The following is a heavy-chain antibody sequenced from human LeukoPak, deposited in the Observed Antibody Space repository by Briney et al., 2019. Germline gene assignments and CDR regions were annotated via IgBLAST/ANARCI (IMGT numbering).Heavy chain of an antibody. V-gene: IGHV3-15*01. D-gene: IGHD7-27*01. Sequence: GGSLRLSCAASGFTFSNAWMSWVRQAPGKGLHWVGRIKSKTDGGTIDYAASGQGRFTISRDDSKNTMYLQMNSLKADNSAGYYCTRGTGDEPQRGQGTPGTVSP. CDR3: TRGTGDEPQ. CDR1: GFTFSNAW. CDR2: IKSKTDGGTI. J-gene: IGHJ6*01.